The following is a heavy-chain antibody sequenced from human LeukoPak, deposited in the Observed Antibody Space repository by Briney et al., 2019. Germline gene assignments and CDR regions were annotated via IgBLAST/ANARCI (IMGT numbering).Heavy chain of an antibody. D-gene: IGHD2-21*02. CDR1: GFTFSSYG. V-gene: IGHV3-33*01. CDR3: ARDIAVVTGYGMDV. J-gene: IGHJ6*02. CDR2: IWYDGSNK. Sequence: GGSLRLSCAASGFTFSSYGMHWVRQAPGKGLGWLAVIWYDGSNKYYADSVKGRFTISRDNSKNTLYLQMNSLRAEDTAVYYCARDIAVVTGYGMDVWGQGTTVTVSS.